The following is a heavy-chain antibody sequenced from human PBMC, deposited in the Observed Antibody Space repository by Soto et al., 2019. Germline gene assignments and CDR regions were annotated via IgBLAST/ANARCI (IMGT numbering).Heavy chain of an antibody. D-gene: IGHD3-22*01. CDR3: ARVAYYYDSSGYPMDV. V-gene: IGHV1-2*04. Sequence: QVQLVQSGAEVKKPGASVKVSCKASGYTFTGYYMHWVRQAPGQGLEWMGWINPNSGGTNYAQKFQGWVTMTRDTSISTAYMELSRLRSDDTAVYYCARVAYYYDSSGYPMDVWGQGTTVTVSS. CDR2: INPNSGGT. J-gene: IGHJ6*02. CDR1: GYTFTGYY.